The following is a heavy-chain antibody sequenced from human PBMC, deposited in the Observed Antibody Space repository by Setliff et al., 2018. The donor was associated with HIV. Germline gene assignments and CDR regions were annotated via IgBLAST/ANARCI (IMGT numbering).Heavy chain of an antibody. V-gene: IGHV4-34*09. CDR3: ARERGSSSGYYYYGMDV. J-gene: IGHJ6*02. D-gene: IGHD6-6*01. CDR1: GGSFSGYY. Sequence: SETLSLTCAVYGGSFSGYYWSWIRQPPGKGLEWIGEINHSGSTNYNPSLKSRLTISIDTSKNQFSLKLSSVTAADTAVYYCARERGSSSGYYYYGMDVWGQGTTVTVSS. CDR2: INHSGST.